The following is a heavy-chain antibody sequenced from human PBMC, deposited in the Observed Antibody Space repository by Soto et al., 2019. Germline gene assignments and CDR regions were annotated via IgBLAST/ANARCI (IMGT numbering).Heavy chain of an antibody. CDR2: INHSGST. CDR3: ARGSDGYRFDD. J-gene: IGHJ4*02. Sequence: SESLSLTCAVDGGSVSGYYWSWIRQPPGKGLEWIGEINHSGSTNYNPSLKSRVTISVDTSKNQFSLKLSSVTAADTAVYYCARGSDGYRFDDWGQGTLVTVSS. V-gene: IGHV4-34*01. D-gene: IGHD1-1*01. CDR1: GGSVSGYY.